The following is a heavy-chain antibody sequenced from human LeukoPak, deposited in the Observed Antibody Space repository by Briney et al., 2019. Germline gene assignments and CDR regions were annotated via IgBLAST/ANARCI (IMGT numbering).Heavy chain of an antibody. Sequence: PGGSLRLSCAASGFTFSSYSMNWVRQAPGKGLEWVSSISSSSSYIYYADSVKGRLTISRDNAKNSLYLQMNSLRAEDTAVYYCARDNPGDDYGDYELFDYWGQGTLVTVSS. CDR1: GFTFSSYS. J-gene: IGHJ4*02. D-gene: IGHD4-17*01. CDR2: ISSSSSYI. V-gene: IGHV3-21*01. CDR3: ARDNPGDDYGDYELFDY.